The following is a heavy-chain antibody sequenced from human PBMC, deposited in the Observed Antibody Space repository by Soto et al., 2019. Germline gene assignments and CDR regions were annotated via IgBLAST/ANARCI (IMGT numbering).Heavy chain of an antibody. J-gene: IGHJ6*02. CDR1: GGTFSSYA. D-gene: IGHD3-22*01. CDR2: IIPIFGTA. CDR3: ARVYYDSSGYYSYGMDV. V-gene: IGHV1-69*06. Sequence: QVQRGQSGAEVKKPGSSLKVSCKASGGTFSSYAISWVRQAPGQGLEWMGGIIPIFGTATYAQKFQGRVTITADKSTSTAYMELSSLRSEDTAVYYCARVYYDSSGYYSYGMDVWGQGTTVTVSS.